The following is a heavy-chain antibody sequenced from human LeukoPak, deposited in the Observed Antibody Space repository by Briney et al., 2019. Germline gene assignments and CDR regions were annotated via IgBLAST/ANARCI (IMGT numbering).Heavy chain of an antibody. CDR2: ISGSGGST. CDR1: GFTVSSYW. J-gene: IGHJ3*02. D-gene: IGHD3-22*01. V-gene: IGHV3-23*01. Sequence: GGSLRLSCAASGFTVSSYWMSWVRQAPGKGLEWVSAISGSGGSTYYADSVKGRFTISRDNSKNTLYLQMDSLRAEDTAVYYCAKDENYYDSSGYYMRGAFDIWGQGTMVTVSS. CDR3: AKDENYYDSSGYYMRGAFDI.